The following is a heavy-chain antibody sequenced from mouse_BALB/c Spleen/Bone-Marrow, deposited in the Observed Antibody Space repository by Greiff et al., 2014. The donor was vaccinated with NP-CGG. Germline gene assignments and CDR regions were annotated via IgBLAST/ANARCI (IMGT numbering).Heavy chain of an antibody. Sequence: VQLQQSGAELVRPGALVKLSCKAFGFNIKDYYMHWVKQRPEQGLEWIGWIDPENGNTIYDPKFQGKASITADTSSNTAYLQLSSLTSEDTAVYYCARWGNYYFDYWGQGTTLTVSS. CDR1: GFNIKDYY. CDR2: IDPENGNT. CDR3: ARWGNYYFDY. J-gene: IGHJ2*01. V-gene: IGHV14-1*02.